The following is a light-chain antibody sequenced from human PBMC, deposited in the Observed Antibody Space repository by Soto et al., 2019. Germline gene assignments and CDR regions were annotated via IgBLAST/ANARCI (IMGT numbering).Light chain of an antibody. CDR3: QQYNSYSWT. J-gene: IGKJ1*01. CDR1: QSISSW. V-gene: IGKV1-5*01. Sequence: IQLTQSPSPLSASVGYRVTITCRASQSISSWLAWYQQKPGKAPKXLIYDASSLESGVPSRFSGSGLGTEFTLTIGSLQHDDFATYYCQQYNSYSWTFGQGTKVDIK. CDR2: DAS.